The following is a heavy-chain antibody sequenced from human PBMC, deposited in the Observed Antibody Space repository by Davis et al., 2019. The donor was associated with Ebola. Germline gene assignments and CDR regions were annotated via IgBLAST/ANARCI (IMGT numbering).Heavy chain of an antibody. D-gene: IGHD4-17*01. CDR3: ARGTNDYGDVHYYYYGMDV. V-gene: IGHV3-21*01. CDR2: ISSSSSYI. CDR1: GFTFSSYA. J-gene: IGHJ6*02. Sequence: GGSLRLSCAASGFTFSSYAMSWVRQAPGKGLEWVSSISSSSSYIYYADSVKGRFTISRDNAKNSLYLQMNSLRAEDTAVYYCARGTNDYGDVHYYYYGMDVWGQGTTVTVSS.